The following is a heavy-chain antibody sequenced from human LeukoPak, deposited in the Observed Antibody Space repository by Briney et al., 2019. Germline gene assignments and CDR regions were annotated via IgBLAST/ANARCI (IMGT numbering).Heavy chain of an antibody. CDR3: VRDLGGRSGH. CDR2: INEDGSTT. CDR1: GFTFSSYA. Sequence: GGSLRLSCAASGFTFSSYAMSWVRQAPGKGLVWVSRINEDGSTTNYADSVKGRSTIFRDNAKNTLYLQMNSLRAEDTAVYYCVRDLGGRSGHWGQGTLVTVSS. D-gene: IGHD1-26*01. J-gene: IGHJ4*02. V-gene: IGHV3-74*01.